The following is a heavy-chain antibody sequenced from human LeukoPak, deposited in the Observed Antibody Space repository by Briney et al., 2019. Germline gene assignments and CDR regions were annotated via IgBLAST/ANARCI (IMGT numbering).Heavy chain of an antibody. Sequence: SGGSLRLSCADSGFTFSSFSMNWVRQAPGKGLEWVSCISSSSDYIYYADSVKGRFTISRDNAKNSLYLQMNSLRAEDTAVYYCAKDLEDIVVVPAALDPWGQGTLVTVSS. CDR3: AKDLEDIVVVPAALDP. D-gene: IGHD2-2*01. V-gene: IGHV3-21*01. J-gene: IGHJ5*02. CDR1: GFTFSSFS. CDR2: ISSSSDYI.